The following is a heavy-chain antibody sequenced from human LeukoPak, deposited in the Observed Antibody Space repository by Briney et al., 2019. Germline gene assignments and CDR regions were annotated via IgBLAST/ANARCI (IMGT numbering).Heavy chain of an antibody. CDR3: ARGQYYGSETYWHTKWFDP. CDR2: IIPMFGSA. V-gene: IGHV1-69*05. D-gene: IGHD3-10*01. J-gene: IGHJ5*02. CDR1: GGTFSNYV. Sequence: SVKVSCKASGGTFSNYVISWVRQAHGQGVEWMGGIIPMFGSATYSEKLQGRDTITTDEDTSKDYMEMSRQTYADTAVYYCARGQYYGSETYWHTKWFDPWGQGTPVTVSS.